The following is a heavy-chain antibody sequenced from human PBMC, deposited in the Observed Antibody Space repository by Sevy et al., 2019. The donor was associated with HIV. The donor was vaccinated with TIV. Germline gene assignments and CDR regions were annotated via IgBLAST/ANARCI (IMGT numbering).Heavy chain of an antibody. CDR2: IYTSGST. Sequence: SETVSLTCTVSGGSISSGSYYWSWIRQPAGKGLEWIGRIYTSGSTNYNPSLKSRVTMSVDTSKNRFSLNLSSVTAADTAVYYCARGSRSGYCGGDCSPWGQGTLVTVSS. CDR1: GGSISSGSYY. J-gene: IGHJ5*02. CDR3: ARGSRSGYCGGDCSP. V-gene: IGHV4-61*02. D-gene: IGHD2-21*02.